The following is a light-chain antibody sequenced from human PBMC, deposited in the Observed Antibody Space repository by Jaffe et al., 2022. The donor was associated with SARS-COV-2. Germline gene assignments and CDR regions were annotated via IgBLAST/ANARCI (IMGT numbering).Light chain of an antibody. CDR1: QSLFYSSNNKNY. J-gene: IGKJ4*01. Sequence: DIVMTQSPDSLAVSPGERATINCKSSQSLFYSSNNKNYLAWYQQKPGQPPKLLIYWASTRESGVPDRFSGSGSGTDFALTISSLQAEDVAVYYCQQYYSLPLTFGGGTKVEIK. CDR2: WAS. V-gene: IGKV4-1*01. CDR3: QQYYSLPLT.